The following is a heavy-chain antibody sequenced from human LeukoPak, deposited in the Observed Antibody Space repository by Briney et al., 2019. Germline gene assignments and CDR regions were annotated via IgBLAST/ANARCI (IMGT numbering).Heavy chain of an antibody. V-gene: IGHV4-61*02. CDR3: AGYDFWSGYCNY. D-gene: IGHD3-3*01. Sequence: SQTLSLTCTVSGGSISSTSYYWSWIRQPPGKGLEWIGRIYTSGSTNYNPSLKSRVTISVDTSKNQFSLKLSSVTAADTAVYYCAGYDFWSGYCNYWGQGTLVTVSS. CDR2: IYTSGST. CDR1: GGSISSTSYY. J-gene: IGHJ4*02.